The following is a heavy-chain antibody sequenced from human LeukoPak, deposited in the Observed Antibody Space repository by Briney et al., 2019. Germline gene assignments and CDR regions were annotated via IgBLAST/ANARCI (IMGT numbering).Heavy chain of an antibody. J-gene: IGHJ4*02. D-gene: IGHD2-15*01. CDR3: AKAPVTTCRGAFCYPFDY. CDR1: GFTVSSNY. V-gene: IGHV3-66*01. CDR2: IYSGGST. Sequence: GGSLRLSCAASGFTVSSNYMSWVRQAPGKGLEWVSVIYSGGSTYYADSVKGRFTISRDNSKNTLYLQMNSLRAEDTAVYYCAKAPVTTCRGAFCYPFDYWGLGTLVTVSS.